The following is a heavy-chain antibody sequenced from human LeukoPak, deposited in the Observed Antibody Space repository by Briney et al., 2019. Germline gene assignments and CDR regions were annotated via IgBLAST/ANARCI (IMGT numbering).Heavy chain of an antibody. J-gene: IGHJ4*02. Sequence: PGGPLRLSCAASGFTFSSYAMSWVRQAPGKGLEWVSAISGSGGSTYYAYSVKRRFTISRDNSKNTLYLQMNSLRAEDTAVYYCAKTRTGELPRFDYWGQGTLVTVSS. CDR3: AKTRTGELPRFDY. D-gene: IGHD1-26*01. CDR2: ISGSGGST. CDR1: GFTFSSYA. V-gene: IGHV3-23*01.